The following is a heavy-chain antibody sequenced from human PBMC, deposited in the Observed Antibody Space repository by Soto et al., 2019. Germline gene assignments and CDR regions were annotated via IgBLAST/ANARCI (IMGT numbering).Heavy chain of an antibody. CDR1: GGSFSGYY. D-gene: IGHD3-3*01. J-gene: IGHJ6*02. CDR3: ARAWFLDYYYYGMDV. V-gene: IGHV4-34*01. CDR2: INHSGST. Sequence: SETLSLTCAVYGGSFSGYYWSWIRQPPGKGLEWIGEINHSGSTNYNPSLKGRVTISVDTSKNQFSLKLSSVTAADTAVYYCARAWFLDYYYYGMDVWGQGTTVTVSS.